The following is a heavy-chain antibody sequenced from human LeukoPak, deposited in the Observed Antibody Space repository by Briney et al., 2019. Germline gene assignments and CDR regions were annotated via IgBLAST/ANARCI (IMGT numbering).Heavy chain of an antibody. V-gene: IGHV4-59*01. CDR2: IYYSGST. CDR1: GGSISSYY. D-gene: IGHD6-6*01. Sequence: SETLSLTCTVSGGSISSYYWSWIRQPPGKGLEWIGYIYYSGSTNYNPSLKSRVTISVDTSKNQFSLKLSSVTAADTAVYYCARVEQLKGRYYYYMDVWGKGTTVTVSS. J-gene: IGHJ6*03. CDR3: ARVEQLKGRYYYYMDV.